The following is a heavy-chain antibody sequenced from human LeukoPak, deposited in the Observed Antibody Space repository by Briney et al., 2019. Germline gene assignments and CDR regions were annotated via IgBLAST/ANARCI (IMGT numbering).Heavy chain of an antibody. Sequence: ASVKVSCKASGYTFTSYYMHWVRQAPGQGLEWMGIINPSGGSTSYAQKFQGRVTMTRDTSTSTVYMELSSLRSEDTAVYYCARGGYYYDSSGYDPFDYWGQGTLVTVSS. CDR1: GYTFTSYY. D-gene: IGHD3-22*01. V-gene: IGHV1-46*01. CDR2: INPSGGST. CDR3: ARGGYYYDSSGYDPFDY. J-gene: IGHJ4*02.